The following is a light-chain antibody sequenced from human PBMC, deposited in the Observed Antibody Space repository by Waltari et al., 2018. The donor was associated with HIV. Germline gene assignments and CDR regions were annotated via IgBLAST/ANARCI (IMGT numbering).Light chain of an antibody. CDR3: QQYHSWPWT. CDR1: QRVSNN. J-gene: IGKJ1*01. Sequence: LIMTQSPGSLSVSPGERVTLSCRASQRVSNNLAWFQHQRRQPPRLLIFGVSSKAAGVPDIFRGSGAGTEFNLTISGLRSEDFATYYCQQYHSWPWTFGQGTKVEV. CDR2: GVS. V-gene: IGKV3-15*01.